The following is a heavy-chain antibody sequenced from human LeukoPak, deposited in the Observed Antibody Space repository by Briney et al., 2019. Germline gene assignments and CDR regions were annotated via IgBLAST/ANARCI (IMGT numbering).Heavy chain of an antibody. CDR3: ARERLIDNFYYYMDV. CDR1: GFTFSDYT. V-gene: IGHV3-64*01. D-gene: IGHD6-25*01. Sequence: GGSLRLSCAASGFTFSDYTVHWVRQAPGKGLEYVSGISLNAASTYYVNFVKGRFTISRDNSKNTLYLQMGSLRAEDTAVYYCARERLIDNFYYYMDVWGKGTTVTVSS. J-gene: IGHJ6*03. CDR2: ISLNAAST.